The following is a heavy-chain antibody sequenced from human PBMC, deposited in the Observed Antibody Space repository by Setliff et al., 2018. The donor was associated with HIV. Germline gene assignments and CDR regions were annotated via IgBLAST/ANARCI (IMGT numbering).Heavy chain of an antibody. D-gene: IGHD3-10*01. CDR2: INHSGST. Sequence: PSETLSLTCTVSGGSITSYYWSWIRQPPGKGLEWIGEINHSGSTNYNPSLKSRVTISRDTSENQFSLRLSSVTAADTAVYYCARGSYTVRIDYWGQGTRVTVSS. V-gene: IGHV4-34*01. J-gene: IGHJ4*02. CDR1: GGSITSYY. CDR3: ARGSYTVRIDY.